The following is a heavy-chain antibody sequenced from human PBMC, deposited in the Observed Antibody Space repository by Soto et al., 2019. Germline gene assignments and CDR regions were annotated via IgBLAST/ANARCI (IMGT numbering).Heavy chain of an antibody. CDR1: ENTFSTYL. CDR3: AGPHVRAGLGT. CDR2: HNGYNGQT. V-gene: IGHV1-3*01. J-gene: IGHJ5*02. Sequence: ASVKVSCKASENTFSTYLVHWVRQVHGQGLEWMGWHNGYNGQTEYSQKFQGRVTITRDTSAKTAYLELRSLTSEDTAVYYCAGPHVRAGLGTWGQGILVTVSS.